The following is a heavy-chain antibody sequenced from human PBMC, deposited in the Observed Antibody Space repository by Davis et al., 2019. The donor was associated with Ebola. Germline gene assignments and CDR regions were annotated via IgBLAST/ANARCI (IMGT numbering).Heavy chain of an antibody. CDR3: ARDPQTPYYSRAAFDI. J-gene: IGHJ3*02. Sequence: SVKVSCKASGGTFSSYAISWVRQAPGQGLEWMGGIIPIFGTANYAQKFQGRVTITADESTSTAYMELSSLRSEDTAVYYCARDPQTPYYSRAAFDIWGQGTMVTVSS. D-gene: IGHD2-21*01. V-gene: IGHV1-69*13. CDR2: IIPIFGTA. CDR1: GGTFSSYA.